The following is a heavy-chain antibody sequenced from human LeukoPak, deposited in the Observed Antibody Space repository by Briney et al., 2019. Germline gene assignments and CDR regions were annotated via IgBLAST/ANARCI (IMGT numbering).Heavy chain of an antibody. D-gene: IGHD5-12*01. J-gene: IGHJ5*02. CDR1: GGTFSSYA. CDR3: ASSSVATSPTFWFDP. V-gene: IGHV1-69*06. Sequence: SVKVSCKASGGTFSSYAISWVRQAPGRGLEWMGGIIPIFGTANYAQKFQGRVTITADKSTSTAYMELSSLRSEDTAVYYCASSSVATSPTFWFDPWGQGTLVTVSS. CDR2: IIPIFGTA.